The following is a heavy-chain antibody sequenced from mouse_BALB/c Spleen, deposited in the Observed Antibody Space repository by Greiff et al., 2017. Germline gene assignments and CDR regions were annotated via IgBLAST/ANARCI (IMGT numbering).Heavy chain of an antibody. CDR1: GFTFSSFG. J-gene: IGHJ2*01. Sequence: EVKLVESGGGLVQPGGSRKLSCAASGFTFSSFGMHWVRQAPEKGLEWVAYISSCSSTIYYADTVKGRFTISRDNPKNTLFLQMTSLRSEDTAMYYCARYGDGYPDYWGQGTTLTVSS. CDR2: ISSCSSTI. CDR3: ARYGDGYPDY. V-gene: IGHV5-17*02. D-gene: IGHD2-3*01.